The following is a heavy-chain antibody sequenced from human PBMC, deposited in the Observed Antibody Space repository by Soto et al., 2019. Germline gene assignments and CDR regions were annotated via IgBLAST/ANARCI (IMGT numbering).Heavy chain of an antibody. CDR1: GFTFSYYW. J-gene: IGHJ4*02. V-gene: IGHV3-74*03. CDR2: IYSDGSAT. CDR3: ARGNYGGFDY. Sequence: EVQLVESGGGLVEPGGSLRLSCAASGFTFSYYWMHWVRQTPEKGLVWVARIYSDGSATTYADSVKGRFTISRDNSKNTLYLQMTSLRAYETAVYYCARGNYGGFDYWGQGTLVTVSS. D-gene: IGHD4-17*01.